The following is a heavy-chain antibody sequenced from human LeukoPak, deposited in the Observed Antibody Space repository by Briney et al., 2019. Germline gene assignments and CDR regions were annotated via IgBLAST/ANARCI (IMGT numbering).Heavy chain of an antibody. CDR2: IRHSDVTV. D-gene: IGHD3-22*01. J-gene: IGHJ6*02. CDR1: GFTFSSYE. V-gene: IGHV3-48*03. Sequence: PGGSLRLSCTASGFTFSSYEMNWVRQAPGKGLEWVSYIRHSDVTVYYAASVKGRFTISRDDAKNSLFLQMNRLRVEDTAVYYCATGYYDSSMDLWGQGTTVTVSS. CDR3: ATGYYDSSMDL.